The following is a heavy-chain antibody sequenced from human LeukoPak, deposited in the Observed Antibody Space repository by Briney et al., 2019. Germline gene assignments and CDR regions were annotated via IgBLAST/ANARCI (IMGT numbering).Heavy chain of an antibody. CDR3: ARLGITRGYSYGYVLDY. V-gene: IGHV1-2*02. D-gene: IGHD5-18*01. CDR2: INPNSGGT. CDR1: GYTFTGYY. Sequence: ASVKVSCKASGYTFTGYYMHWVRQAPGQGLEWMGWINPNSGGTNYAQKFQGRVTITADKSTSTAYMELSSLRSEDTAVYYCARLGITRGYSYGYVLDYWGQGTLVTVSS. J-gene: IGHJ4*02.